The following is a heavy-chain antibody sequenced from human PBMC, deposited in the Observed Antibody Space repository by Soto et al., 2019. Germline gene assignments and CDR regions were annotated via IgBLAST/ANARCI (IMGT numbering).Heavy chain of an antibody. D-gene: IGHD5-12*01. CDR3: ARAGYSGYDFDY. CDR2: VYSGGSA. V-gene: IGHV4-59*01. CDR1: PGSIYDYY. J-gene: IGHJ4*02. Sequence: SETLSLTCNVFPGSIYDYYWSWIRQTPGMRLEWIGFVYSGGSAMYNPSFKSRVIISLETSKNQFSLTLTSLTAADTAVYYCARAGYSGYDFDYWGQGTLVTVSS.